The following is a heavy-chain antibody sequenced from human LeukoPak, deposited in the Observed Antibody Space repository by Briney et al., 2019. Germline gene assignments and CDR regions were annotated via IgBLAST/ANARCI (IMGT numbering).Heavy chain of an antibody. Sequence: GGSLRLSCAASGIPFTNFWVRQAPGKGLEWVSYLSSSGSTNYYADSVKGRFTISRDNAKNSLYLQMNSLRVEDTAVYYCARNWVPSGYCYYYGMDVWGQGTTVTVSS. D-gene: IGHD3-16*01. CDR1: GIPFTN. CDR2: LSSSGSTN. J-gene: IGHJ6*02. V-gene: IGHV3-48*03. CDR3: ARNWVPSGYCYYYGMDV.